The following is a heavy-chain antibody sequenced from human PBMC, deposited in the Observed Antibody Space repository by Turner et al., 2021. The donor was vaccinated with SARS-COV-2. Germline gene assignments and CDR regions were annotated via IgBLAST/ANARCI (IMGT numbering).Heavy chain of an antibody. CDR2: ISFTGNT. D-gene: IGHD5-12*01. V-gene: IGHV4-59*01. J-gene: IGHJ4*02. CDR1: GGSMTDYD. CDR3: ARGVGDSGYGRWLDY. Sequence: QVQLQESGPGLAKPSETLSLTCSVSGGSMTDYDWNWIRQPPGKTLEWIGYISFTGNTIYNPSLESRLTISLDTSKNQFSLRLTSVTAADTAVYYCARGVGDSGYGRWLDYWGQGTLVTVSS.